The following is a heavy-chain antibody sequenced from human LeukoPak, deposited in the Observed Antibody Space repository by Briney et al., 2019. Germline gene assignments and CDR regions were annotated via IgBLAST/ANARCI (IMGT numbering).Heavy chain of an antibody. CDR1: GGSISSYY. J-gene: IGHJ4*02. CDR2: IYYSGST. D-gene: IGHD7-27*01. V-gene: IGHV4-59*12. Sequence: SETLSLTCTVSGGSISSYYWSWIRQPPGKGLEWIGYIYYSGSTNYNPSLKSRVTMSVDTSKNQFSLKLSSVTAADTAVYYCARDYLTGVFDYWGQGTLVTVSS. CDR3: ARDYLTGVFDY.